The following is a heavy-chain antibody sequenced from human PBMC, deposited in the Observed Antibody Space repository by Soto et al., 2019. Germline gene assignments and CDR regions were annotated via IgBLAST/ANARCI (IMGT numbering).Heavy chain of an antibody. Sequence: QITLKESGPTLVKPTQTLTLTCTFSGFSLSTSGVGVGWIRQPPGKALEWLALIYWDDDKRYSPSLKSRLTITKDTSKNQVVRTMTNMDPVDTATYYCAHKGYDYAPNWYFDRWGRGTLVTVSS. CDR2: IYWDDDK. CDR3: AHKGYDYAPNWYFDR. CDR1: GFSLSTSGVG. J-gene: IGHJ2*01. V-gene: IGHV2-5*02. D-gene: IGHD4-17*01.